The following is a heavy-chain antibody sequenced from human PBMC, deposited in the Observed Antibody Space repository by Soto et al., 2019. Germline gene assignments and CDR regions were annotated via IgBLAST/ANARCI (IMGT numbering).Heavy chain of an antibody. CDR3: ASRSEEIPEPPIVDNPYYYGMDV. V-gene: IGHV1-69*01. Sequence: QVQLVQSGAEVKKPGSSVKVSCKASGGTFSSYAISWVRQAPGQGLEWMGGIIPIFGTANYAQKFQGRVTITADESTSTADMELSSLRSEDTAVYYCASRSEEIPEPPIVDNPYYYGMDVWGQGTTVTVSS. D-gene: IGHD3-3*01. CDR1: GGTFSSYA. CDR2: IIPIFGTA. J-gene: IGHJ6*02.